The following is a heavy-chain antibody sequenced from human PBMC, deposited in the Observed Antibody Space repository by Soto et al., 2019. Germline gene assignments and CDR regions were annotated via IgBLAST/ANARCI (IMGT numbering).Heavy chain of an antibody. D-gene: IGHD3-10*01. Sequence: QVQLQESGPGLVKPSQTLSLTCTVSGGSISSGGYYWSWIRQHPGKGLAWIGYIYYSGSTYYNPSLKSRVTISVDTSKNQFSLKLSSVTAADTAVYYCARGRGRGFFFDYWGQGTLVTVSS. V-gene: IGHV4-31*03. CDR1: GGSISSGGYY. CDR2: IYYSGST. J-gene: IGHJ4*02. CDR3: ARGRGRGFFFDY.